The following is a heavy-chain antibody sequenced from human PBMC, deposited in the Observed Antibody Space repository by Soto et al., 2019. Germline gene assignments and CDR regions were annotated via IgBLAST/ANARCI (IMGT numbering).Heavy chain of an antibody. V-gene: IGHV4-61*01. CDR3: ARDDSFAFDI. CDR1: GGSVSSGSYY. J-gene: IGHJ3*02. Sequence: SETLSLTCTVSGGSVSSGSYYWSWIRQPPGKGLEWIGYIYYSGSTNYNPSLKSRVTISVDTSKNQFSLKLSSVTAADTAVYYCARDDSFAFDICGQGTMVTVSS. D-gene: IGHD2-21*01. CDR2: IYYSGST.